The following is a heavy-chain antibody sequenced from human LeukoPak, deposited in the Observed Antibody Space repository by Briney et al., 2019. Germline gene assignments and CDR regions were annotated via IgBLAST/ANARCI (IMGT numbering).Heavy chain of an antibody. Sequence: SETLPLTCTVSGGSISSYYWSWIRQPPGKGLEWIGYIYYSGSTNYNPSLKSRVTISVDTSKDQFSLKLSSVTAADTAVYYCARDDCGGWGIDYWGQGTLVTVSS. CDR3: ARDDCGGWGIDY. J-gene: IGHJ4*02. V-gene: IGHV4-59*12. CDR2: IYYSGST. CDR1: GGSISSYY. D-gene: IGHD2-21*02.